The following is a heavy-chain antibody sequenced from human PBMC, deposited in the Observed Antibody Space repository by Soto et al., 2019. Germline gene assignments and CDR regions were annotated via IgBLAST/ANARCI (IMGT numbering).Heavy chain of an antibody. CDR3: ARERSYSSSWYADY. CDR1: GGSFSGYY. D-gene: IGHD6-13*01. V-gene: IGHV4-34*01. J-gene: IGHJ4*02. CDR2: INHSGST. Sequence: PSETLSLTCAVYGGSFSGYYWSWIRQPPGKGLEWIGEINHSGSTNYNPSLKSRVTISVDTSKNQFSLKLSSVTAADTAVYYCARERSYSSSWYADYWGQGTLVTVSS.